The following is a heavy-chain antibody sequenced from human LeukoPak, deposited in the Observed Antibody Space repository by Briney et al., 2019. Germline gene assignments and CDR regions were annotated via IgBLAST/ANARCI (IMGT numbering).Heavy chain of an antibody. CDR3: AIPNYDILTGPDLYYFDY. Sequence: SVKVSCKASGGTFSSYAISWVRQDPGQGLEWMGGIIPIFGTANYAQKFQGRVTITADESTSTAYMELSSLRSEDTAVYYCAIPNYDILTGPDLYYFDYWGQGTLVAVSS. CDR1: GGTFSSYA. J-gene: IGHJ4*02. V-gene: IGHV1-69*13. D-gene: IGHD3-9*01. CDR2: IIPIFGTA.